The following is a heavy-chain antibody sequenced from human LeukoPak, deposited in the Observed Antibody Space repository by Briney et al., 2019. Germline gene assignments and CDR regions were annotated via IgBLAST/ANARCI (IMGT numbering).Heavy chain of an antibody. J-gene: IGHJ4*02. CDR2: ISYDGSNK. CDR1: GFTFSSYA. Sequence: GGSLRLSCAASGFTFSSYAMHWVRQAPGKGLEWVAVISYDGSNKYYADSVKGRFTISRDNSKNTLYLQMNSLRAEDTAVYYCARGSSSWYFDYWGQGTPVTVSS. CDR3: ARGSSSWYFDY. D-gene: IGHD6-13*01. V-gene: IGHV3-30-3*01.